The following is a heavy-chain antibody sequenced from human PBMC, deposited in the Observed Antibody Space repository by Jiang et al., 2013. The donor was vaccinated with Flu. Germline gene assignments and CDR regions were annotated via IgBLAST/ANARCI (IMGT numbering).Heavy chain of an antibody. D-gene: IGHD4-23*01. V-gene: IGHV3-21*01. CDR3: ARDLGGNPYYYGMDV. CDR1: GFTFSSYS. J-gene: IGHJ6*02. CDR2: ISSSSSYI. Sequence: RLSCAASGFTFSSYSMNWVRQAPGKGLEWVSSISSSSSYIYYADSVKGRFTISRDNAKNSLYLQMNSLRAEDTAVYYCARDLGGNPYYYGMDVWGQGTTVTVSS.